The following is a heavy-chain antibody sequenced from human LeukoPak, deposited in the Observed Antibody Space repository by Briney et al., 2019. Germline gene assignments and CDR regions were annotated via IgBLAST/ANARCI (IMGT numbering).Heavy chain of an antibody. CDR2: IYYSGST. D-gene: IGHD3/OR15-3a*01. J-gene: IGHJ2*01. CDR3: ARLDWSNWCFDL. Sequence: SETLARTCTVSGGSISSSSYYWGWIRQPPGKGLEWIGSIYYSGSTYYKPSLKSRVSISEDTSKNQFSLNLSSVTAADTAVYYCARLDWSNWCFDLWGRGTLVIVSS. CDR1: GGSISSSSYY. V-gene: IGHV4-39*01.